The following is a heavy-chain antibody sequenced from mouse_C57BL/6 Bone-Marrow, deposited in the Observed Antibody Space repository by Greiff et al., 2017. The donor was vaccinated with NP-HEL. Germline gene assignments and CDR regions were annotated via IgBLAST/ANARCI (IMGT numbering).Heavy chain of an antibody. V-gene: IGHV1-64*01. CDR1: GYTFTGYW. Sequence: QVQLQQPGAELVKPGASVKLSCKASGYTFTGYWMHWVKQRPGQGLEGIGMIHPNSGSTNYNEKFKSKATLTVDKSSSTAYMQLSSLTSEDSAVYYCASLGSPSYWYFDVWGTGTTVTVSS. CDR2: IHPNSGST. J-gene: IGHJ1*03. CDR3: ASLGSPSYWYFDV. D-gene: IGHD3-3*01.